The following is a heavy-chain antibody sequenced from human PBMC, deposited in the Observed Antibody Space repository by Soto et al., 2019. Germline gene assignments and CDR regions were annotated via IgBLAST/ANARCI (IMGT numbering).Heavy chain of an antibody. J-gene: IGHJ3*02. CDR2: IYYSGST. D-gene: IGHD6-13*01. CDR3: ARRVSGGYSSSWYDMDDAFDI. Sequence: SETLSLTCTVSGGFISSSSYYWGWILQPPGKGLEWIGSIYYSGSTYYNPSLKSRVTISVDTSKNQFSLKLSSVTAADTAVYYCARRVSGGYSSSWYDMDDAFDIWGQGTMVTVSS. CDR1: GGFISSSSYY. V-gene: IGHV4-39*01.